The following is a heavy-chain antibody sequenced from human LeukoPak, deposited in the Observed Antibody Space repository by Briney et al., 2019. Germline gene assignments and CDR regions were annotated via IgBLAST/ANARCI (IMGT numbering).Heavy chain of an antibody. Sequence: PSETLSLTCAVYGGSFSGYYWSWIRQPPGKGLEWIGEINHSGSTNYNPSLKSRVTISVDTSKNQFSLKLSSVTAADTAVYYCARRLYGDYYFDYWGQGTLVTVSS. CDR1: GGSFSGYY. CDR2: INHSGST. J-gene: IGHJ4*02. V-gene: IGHV4-34*01. CDR3: ARRLYGDYYFDY. D-gene: IGHD4-17*01.